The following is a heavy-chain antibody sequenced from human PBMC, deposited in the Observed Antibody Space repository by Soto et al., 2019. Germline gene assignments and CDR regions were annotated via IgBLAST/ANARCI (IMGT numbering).Heavy chain of an antibody. CDR1: GFTFSSYW. V-gene: IGHV3-7*03. D-gene: IGHD1-26*01. J-gene: IGHJ4*02. Sequence: EVQLVESGGGLVQPGGSLRLSCAASGFTFSSYWMSWVRQAPGKGLEWVANIKQDGSEKYYVDSVKGRFTISRDNAKNSLYLQMNSLRAEDTAVYYCARDVQWELLELLDYCGQGTLVTVSS. CDR3: ARDVQWELLELLDY. CDR2: IKQDGSEK.